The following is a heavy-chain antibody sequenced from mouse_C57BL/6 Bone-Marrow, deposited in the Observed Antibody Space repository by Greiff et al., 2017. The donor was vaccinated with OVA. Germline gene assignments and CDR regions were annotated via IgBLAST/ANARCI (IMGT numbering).Heavy chain of an antibody. V-gene: IGHV1-80*01. CDR1: GYAFSSYW. CDR2: IYPGDGDT. CDR3: ARSPWFAY. Sequence: QVQLKESGAELVKPGASVKISCKASGYAFSSYWMNWVKQRPGKGPEWIGQIYPGDGDTNYNGKFKGKATLTADKSSSTAYMQLSGLTSEDSAVYFCARSPWFAYWGKGTLVTVSA. J-gene: IGHJ3*01.